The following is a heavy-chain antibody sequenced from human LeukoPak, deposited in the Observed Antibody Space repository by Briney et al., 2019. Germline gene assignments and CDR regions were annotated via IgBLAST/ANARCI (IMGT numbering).Heavy chain of an antibody. V-gene: IGHV3-7*01. J-gene: IGHJ4*02. D-gene: IGHD1-7*01. CDR2: IKQDGSEK. CDR3: ARERYNWNYPDF. Sequence: PGGSLRLSCAASGLTFSSYWMSWVRQAPGKGLEWVANIKQDGSEKYYVDSVKGRFTISRDNAKNSLYLQMNSLRAEDTAVYYCARERYNWNYPDFGGQGTLVTVSS. CDR1: GLTFSSYW.